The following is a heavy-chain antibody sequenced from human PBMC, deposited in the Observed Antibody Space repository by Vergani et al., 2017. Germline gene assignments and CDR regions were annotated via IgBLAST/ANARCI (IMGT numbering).Heavy chain of an antibody. CDR3: ARVPRSYSYGSYFDY. Sequence: QVQLVQSGAEVKKPGSSVKVSCKASGGTFSSYAISWVRQAPGQGLEWMGRIIPIFGTANYAQKFQGRVTLTADESTSTAYMELSSLRSEDTAVYYCARVPRSYSYGSYFDYWGQGTLVTVSS. D-gene: IGHD5-18*01. CDR2: IIPIFGTA. CDR1: GGTFSSYA. V-gene: IGHV1-69*13. J-gene: IGHJ4*02.